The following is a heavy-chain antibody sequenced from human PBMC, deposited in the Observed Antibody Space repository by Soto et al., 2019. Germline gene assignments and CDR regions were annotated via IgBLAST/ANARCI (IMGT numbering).Heavy chain of an antibody. CDR1: GFTFTRYS. J-gene: IGHJ4*02. Sequence: GGSLRLSCAASGFTFTRYSMNWVRQAPGKGLEWVSSISSTTNYIYYGDSMKGRFTISRDNAKNSLYLEMNSLRAEDTAVYYCARDRDYYDSSGYYGYWGQGTLVTVSS. CDR2: ISSTTNYI. CDR3: ARDRDYYDSSGYYGY. V-gene: IGHV3-21*06. D-gene: IGHD3-22*01.